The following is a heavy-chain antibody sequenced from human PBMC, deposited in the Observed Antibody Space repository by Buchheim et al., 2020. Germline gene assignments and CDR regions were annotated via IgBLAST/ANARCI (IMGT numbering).Heavy chain of an antibody. CDR3: AKRTRHLGWYFDL. CDR1: GFTFSSYA. V-gene: IGHV3-23*01. J-gene: IGHJ2*01. CDR2: ISGSCGST. Sequence: EVQLLESGGGLVQPGGSLRLSCAASGFTFSSYAMSWVRQAPGQGLEWVSAISGSCGSTYYADSVQRRFTFSRDTSKNTLYLQMNSLRAEDTAVYYCAKRTRHLGWYFDLWGRGTL.